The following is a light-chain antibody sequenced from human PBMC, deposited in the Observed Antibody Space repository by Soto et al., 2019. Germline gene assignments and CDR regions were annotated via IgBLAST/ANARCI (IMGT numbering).Light chain of an antibody. J-gene: IGKJ1*01. CDR3: QQRNNWPRT. Sequence: EIVMTQSPATLSVSPGERATLSCRASQTVSSNLAWYQQKPGQAPRLLIYDASTRATGIPARFSGSGSETDFTLTISSLEPEDFALYYCQQRNNWPRTFGQGTKVDIK. V-gene: IGKV3-15*01. CDR1: QTVSSN. CDR2: DAS.